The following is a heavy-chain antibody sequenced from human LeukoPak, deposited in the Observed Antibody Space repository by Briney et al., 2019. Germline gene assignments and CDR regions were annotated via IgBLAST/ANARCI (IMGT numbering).Heavy chain of an antibody. V-gene: IGHV3-7*01. Sequence: PGGSLRLSCGASRFILSSYWMSWVRQAPGRGRVWVANIKLVGSEKYSDDSVKGQFTISRDNAKNSLYLQMNSLRAEDTAVYYCARGRYYDSSGYPPPYWGQGTLVTVSS. D-gene: IGHD3-22*01. CDR1: RFILSSYW. J-gene: IGHJ4*02. CDR2: IKLVGSEK. CDR3: ARGRYYDSSGYPPPY.